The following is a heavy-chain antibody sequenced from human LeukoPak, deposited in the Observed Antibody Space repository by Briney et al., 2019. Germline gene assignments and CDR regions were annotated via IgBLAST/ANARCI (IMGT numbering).Heavy chain of an antibody. CDR2: IIPIFGTA. V-gene: IGHV1-69*05. CDR1: GGTFSSYA. D-gene: IGHD5-12*01. Sequence: SVKASCKASGGTFSSYAISWVRQAPGQGLEWMGRIIPIFGTANYAQKFQGRVTITTDESTSTAYMELSSLRSEDTAVYYCARDQESGYDPYYFDYWGQGTLVTVSS. CDR3: ARDQESGYDPYYFDY. J-gene: IGHJ4*02.